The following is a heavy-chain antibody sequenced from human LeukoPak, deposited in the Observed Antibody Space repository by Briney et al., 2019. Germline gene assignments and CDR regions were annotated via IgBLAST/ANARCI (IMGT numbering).Heavy chain of an antibody. CDR1: GYTFTSYG. CDR2: ISAYNGNT. D-gene: IGHD3-10*01. J-gene: IGHJ4*02. CDR3: ARGSGADPSRSGSYYGIDY. V-gene: IGHV1-18*01. Sequence: ASVKVSCKASGYTFTSYGISWVRQAPGQGLEWMGWISAYNGNTNYAQKLQGRVTMTTDTSTSTAYMELRSLRSDDTAVYYCARGSGADPSRSGSYYGIDYWGQGTLVTVSS.